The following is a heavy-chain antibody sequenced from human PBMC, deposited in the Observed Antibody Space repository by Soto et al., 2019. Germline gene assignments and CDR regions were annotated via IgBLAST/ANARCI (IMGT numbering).Heavy chain of an antibody. CDR1: GYTFTGYY. Sequence: ASVKVSCKASGYTFTGYYMHWVRQAPGQGLEWMGWINPNSGGTNYAQKFQGWVTMTRDTSISTTYMELSRLRSDDTAVYYCARSRLRYFDWLSYYFDYWGQGTLVTVSS. J-gene: IGHJ4*02. CDR2: INPNSGGT. D-gene: IGHD3-9*01. V-gene: IGHV1-2*04. CDR3: ARSRLRYFDWLSYYFDY.